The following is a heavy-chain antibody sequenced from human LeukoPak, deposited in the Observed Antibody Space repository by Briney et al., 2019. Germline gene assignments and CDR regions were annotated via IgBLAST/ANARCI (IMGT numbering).Heavy chain of an antibody. J-gene: IGHJ6*03. CDR2: IYTSGST. V-gene: IGHV4-61*02. CDR1: GGSISSGSYY. Sequence: PSETLSLTCTVSGGSISSGSYYWSWIRQPAGKGLEWIGRIYTSGSTNYNPSLKSRVTISVDTSKNQFSLKLSSVTAADTAVYYCARVGSIAARRSFYYYYYMDVWGKGTTVTVSS. CDR3: ARVGSIAARRSFYYYYYMDV. D-gene: IGHD6-6*01.